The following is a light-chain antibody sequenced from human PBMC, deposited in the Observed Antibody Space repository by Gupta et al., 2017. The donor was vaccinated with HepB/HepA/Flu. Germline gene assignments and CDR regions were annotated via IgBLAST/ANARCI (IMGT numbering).Light chain of an antibody. Sequence: SYELTQPPSVSVSPGQTASITCSGDKLGNKYVCWYQRKPGRSPVLVIYQDNKRPSGIPERFSGSNSGNTATLTISGTQAMDEADYYGQAWDSSTLFGGGTKLTVL. V-gene: IGLV3-1*01. CDR1: KLGNKY. CDR3: QAWDSSTL. J-gene: IGLJ2*01. CDR2: QDN.